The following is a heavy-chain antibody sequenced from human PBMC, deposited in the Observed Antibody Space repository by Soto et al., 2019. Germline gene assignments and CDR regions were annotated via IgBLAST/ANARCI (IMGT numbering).Heavy chain of an antibody. CDR1: GGSISSSSYY. CDR2: IYYSGST. J-gene: IGHJ1*01. D-gene: IGHD4-17*01. Sequence: NPSETLSLTCTVSGGSISSSSYYWGWIRQPPGKGLEWIGSIYYSGSTYYNPSLKSRVTISVDTSKNQFSLKLSSVTAADTAVYYCARLDGDYPYYFQHWGQGTLVTVSS. V-gene: IGHV4-39*01. CDR3: ARLDGDYPYYFQH.